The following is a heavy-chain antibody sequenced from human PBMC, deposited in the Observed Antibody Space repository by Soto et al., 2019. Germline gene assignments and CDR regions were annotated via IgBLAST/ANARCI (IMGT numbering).Heavy chain of an antibody. CDR3: TRCQASSSAV. J-gene: IGHJ4*02. CDR1: GFDFSNAW. CDR2: VNSDGSIT. V-gene: IGHV3-74*01. D-gene: IGHD2-21*01. Sequence: EVQLVESGGGLVQPGGSLRLSCAASGFDFSNAWMHWVRQAPGKGLVWVSHVNSDGSITTYADSVKGRFTISRDNANNTVYLQMNNLRVEETADYYCTRCQASSSAVWGQGTLVTVSS.